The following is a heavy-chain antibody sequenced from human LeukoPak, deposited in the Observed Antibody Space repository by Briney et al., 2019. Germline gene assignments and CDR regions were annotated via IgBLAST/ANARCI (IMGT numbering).Heavy chain of an antibody. D-gene: IGHD6-13*01. CDR3: ARGCRSAAGTSNWFDP. CDR1: GYTYTSYD. J-gene: IGHJ5*02. CDR2: MNANSGNT. V-gene: IGHV1-8*01. Sequence: ASVKVSCKASGYTYTSYDINWERQATGQGLEWMGWMNANSGNTGYAQKFQGRVTMNRNTSISTTYMELSSLRSVDTAVYYCARGCRSAAGTSNWFDPWRQATLVTVSS.